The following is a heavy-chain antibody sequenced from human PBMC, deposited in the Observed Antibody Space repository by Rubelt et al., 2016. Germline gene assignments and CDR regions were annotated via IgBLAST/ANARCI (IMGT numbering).Heavy chain of an antibody. V-gene: IGHV1-18*01. Sequence: QVQLVQSGAEVKKPGASVKVSCQASGYTFTSYGISWVRQAPGQGLEWMGWISAYNGNTNYAQKLQGRVTRTTAASTSTSDMELRSLGSDDTAVYYCARVSGTTNNGFDPWGQGTLVTVSS. CDR1: GYTFTSYG. CDR2: ISAYNGNT. CDR3: ARVSGTTNNGFDP. J-gene: IGHJ5*02. D-gene: IGHD1-1*01.